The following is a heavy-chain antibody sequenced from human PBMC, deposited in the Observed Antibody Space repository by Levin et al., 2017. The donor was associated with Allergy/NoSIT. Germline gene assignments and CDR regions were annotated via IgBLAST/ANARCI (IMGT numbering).Heavy chain of an antibody. CDR1: GGSISSSSYY. V-gene: IGHV4-39*01. J-gene: IGHJ3*02. CDR2: IYYSGST. Sequence: SCTVSGGSISSSSYYWGWIRQPPGKGLEWIGSIYYSGSTYYNPSLKSRVTISVDTSKNQFSLKLSSVTAADTAVYYCARLGGSGSYAEFDIWGQGTMVTVSS. CDR3: ARLGGSGSYAEFDI. D-gene: IGHD1-26*01.